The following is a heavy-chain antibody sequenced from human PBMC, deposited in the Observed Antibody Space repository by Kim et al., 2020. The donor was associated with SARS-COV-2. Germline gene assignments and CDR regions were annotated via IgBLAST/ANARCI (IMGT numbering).Heavy chain of an antibody. CDR3: ARDYYASGVFDL. CDR2: MNSGGSI. CDR1: GFSVSRNY. J-gene: IGHJ4*02. Sequence: GGSLRLSCAASGFSVSRNYMSWVRQAPGKGLEWVSVMNSGGSIYYVDSVKGRFTISRDNSKNTVYLQMSSLRAEDTAMYYCARDYYASGVFDLWGQGTLGTVSS. V-gene: IGHV3-53*01. D-gene: IGHD3-10*01.